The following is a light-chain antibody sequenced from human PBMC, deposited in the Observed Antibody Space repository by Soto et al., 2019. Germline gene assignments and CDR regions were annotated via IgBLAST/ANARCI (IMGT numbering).Light chain of an antibody. Sequence: QSVLTQPASVSGSPGQSITISCTGTIGDICHYDYVSWYQQHPGKAPKLMIYHVTYRPSGVSNRYSGSKSGNSASLTISGLQAEDEAEYYCSSYTNINTRACVFGTGTKVNVL. J-gene: IGLJ1*01. CDR2: HVT. CDR3: SSYTNINTRACV. CDR1: IGDICHYDY. V-gene: IGLV2-14*03.